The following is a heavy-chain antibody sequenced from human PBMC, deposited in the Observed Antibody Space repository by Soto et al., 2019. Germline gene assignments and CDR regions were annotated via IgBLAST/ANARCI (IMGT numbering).Heavy chain of an antibody. Sequence: GGSLGLSCAASGFTFRSYGMHWVRQAPGKGLEWVAVIWYDGSNKYYADSVKGRFTISRDNSKNTLYLQMNSLRAEDTAVYYCARVHIAVANYGMDVWGQGTTVTVSS. CDR2: IWYDGSNK. CDR3: ARVHIAVANYGMDV. J-gene: IGHJ6*02. CDR1: GFTFRSYG. V-gene: IGHV3-33*01. D-gene: IGHD6-19*01.